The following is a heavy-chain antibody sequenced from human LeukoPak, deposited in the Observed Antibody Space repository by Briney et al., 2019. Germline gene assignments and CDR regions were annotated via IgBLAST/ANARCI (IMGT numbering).Heavy chain of an antibody. J-gene: IGHJ4*02. V-gene: IGHV4-61*01. CDR3: ARDGYNFSYDY. Sequence: KPSETLSLTCTVSDGSISNSSFYWSWIRQPPGKGLEWIGYINYSGSTNYNPSLKSRVTISVDTSKNQFPLKLSSVTAADTAVYYCARDGYNFSYDYWGQGTLVTVSS. D-gene: IGHD5-24*01. CDR2: INYSGST. CDR1: DGSISNSSFY.